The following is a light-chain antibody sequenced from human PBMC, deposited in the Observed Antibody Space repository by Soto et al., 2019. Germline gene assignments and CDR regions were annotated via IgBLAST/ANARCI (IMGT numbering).Light chain of an antibody. Sequence: QSVLTQPPSASGTPGQRVTISCSGSSSNIGSNTVNWYQQLPGTAPKLLIYNNNQRPSAVPDRFSGSQSGTSASLAISGLQSEDEADYYCATWDDSLDGPVFGGGTKLTVL. J-gene: IGLJ2*01. CDR2: NNN. CDR1: SSNIGSNT. V-gene: IGLV1-44*01. CDR3: ATWDDSLDGPV.